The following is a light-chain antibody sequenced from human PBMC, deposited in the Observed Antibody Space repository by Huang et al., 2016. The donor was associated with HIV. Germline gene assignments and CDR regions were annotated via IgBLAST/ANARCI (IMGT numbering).Light chain of an antibody. Sequence: ETVMTQSPAILSVSPGESATLSCRASQSVKSNLAWYQQRPGQPPSLLISAASTRATGVPPRFSGSGSETAFTLTISDLQSEDFALYFCQHYDNWPPRYTFGQGTKLDIK. V-gene: IGKV3-15*01. CDR1: QSVKSN. CDR3: QHYDNWPPRYT. J-gene: IGKJ2*01. CDR2: AAS.